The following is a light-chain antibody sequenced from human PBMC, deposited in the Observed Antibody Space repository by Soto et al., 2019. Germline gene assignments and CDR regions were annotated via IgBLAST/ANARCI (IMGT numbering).Light chain of an antibody. CDR3: CSYAGSYTSYV. CDR1: SSDVDGYNY. V-gene: IGLV2-11*01. J-gene: IGLJ1*01. Sequence: LTQPRSVSGSPGQSVTIPCPGTSSDVDGYNYVSWYQQHPGKAPKLMIYDVSERPSGVPDRFSGSKSGNTASLTISGLQAEDEADYYCCSYAGSYTSYVFGTGTKVTVL. CDR2: DVS.